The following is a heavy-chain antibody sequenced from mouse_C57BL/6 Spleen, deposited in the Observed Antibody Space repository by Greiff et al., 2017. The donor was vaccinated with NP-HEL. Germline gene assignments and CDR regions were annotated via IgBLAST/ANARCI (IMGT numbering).Heavy chain of an antibody. Sequence: EVKLQQSGPELVKPGASVKISCKASGYTFTDYYMNWVKQSHGKSLEWIGDINPNNGGTSYNQKFKGKATLTVDKSSSTAYMELRSLTSEDSAVYYCARPSTGAMDYWGQGTSVTVSS. CDR1: GYTFTDYY. CDR2: INPNNGGT. CDR3: ARPSTGAMDY. J-gene: IGHJ4*01. V-gene: IGHV1-26*01.